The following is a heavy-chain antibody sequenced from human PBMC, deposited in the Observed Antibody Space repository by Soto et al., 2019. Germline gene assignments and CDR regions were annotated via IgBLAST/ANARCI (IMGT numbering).Heavy chain of an antibody. CDR2: ISGAGTT. D-gene: IGHD6-19*01. J-gene: IGHJ4*02. V-gene: IGHV3-53*01. CDR3: VQTTGWPGFDF. Sequence: EVQLVESGGGLIQPGGSLRLSCAASGFAGSSKYMTWVRQAPGKGLEWVSVISGAGTTYYADSVKGRFNISRDTSKNTLYLQMNSLRAEDTAVYYCVQTTGWPGFDFWGQGTLVSVSS. CDR1: GFAGSSKY.